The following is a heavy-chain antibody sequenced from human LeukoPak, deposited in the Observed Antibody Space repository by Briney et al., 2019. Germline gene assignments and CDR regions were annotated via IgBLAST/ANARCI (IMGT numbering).Heavy chain of an antibody. CDR2: INPSGGST. J-gene: IGHJ5*02. CDR3: ARDRGSGSYSVDWFDP. CDR1: GYTFTSYY. D-gene: IGHD3-10*01. Sequence: ASVKVSCKASGYTFTSYYMHWVRQPPGQGLEWMGIINPSGGSTSYAQKFQGRVTMTRDTSTSTVYMELSSLRSEDTAVYYCARDRGSGSYSVDWFDPWGQGTLVTVSS. V-gene: IGHV1-46*01.